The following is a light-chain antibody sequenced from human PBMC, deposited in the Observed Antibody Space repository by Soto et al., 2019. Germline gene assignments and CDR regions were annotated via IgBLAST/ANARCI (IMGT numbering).Light chain of an antibody. V-gene: IGKV3-11*01. J-gene: IGKJ4*01. CDR1: QNVHHY. CDR3: QQRSSWPLT. Sequence: EVVLTQSPATLSLSPGERATLTCRASQNVHHYLAWYQQRPGQAPSLLIFDASNRTTGIPARFRGSGSATDFTLTISNLEPEDFAVYYCQQRSSWPLTFGGGTKVEIK. CDR2: DAS.